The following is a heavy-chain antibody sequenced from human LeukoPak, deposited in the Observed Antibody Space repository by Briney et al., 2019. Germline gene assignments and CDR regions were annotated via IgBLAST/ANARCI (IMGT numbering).Heavy chain of an antibody. J-gene: IGHJ4*02. CDR1: GYTFTDYF. D-gene: IGHD6-13*01. CDR3: ARGSATASYDFDY. Sequence: ASVKVSCKASGYTFTDYFIHWVRQAPGQGLEWMGIINPSGGGSSYAQKFQGRVTMTRDTSTSTVYMELSSLRSEDTAVLYCARGSATASYDFDYWGQGTLVTVSS. V-gene: IGHV1-46*01. CDR2: INPSGGGS.